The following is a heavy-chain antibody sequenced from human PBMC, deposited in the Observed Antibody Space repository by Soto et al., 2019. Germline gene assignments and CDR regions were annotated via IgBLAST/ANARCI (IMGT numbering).Heavy chain of an antibody. CDR3: ARGTTTSAFSAMDV. J-gene: IGHJ6*02. CDR2: ISYDGSNK. V-gene: IGHV3-30-3*01. CDR1: GFTFNNYA. Sequence: GGSLRLSCAASGFTFNNYAMNWVRQAPGKGLEWVAVISYDGSNKYIAESVKGRFTISRDNSKNTLFLQMNSLRAEDTAVYYCARGTTTSAFSAMDVWGQGTTVTVSS. D-gene: IGHD1-1*01.